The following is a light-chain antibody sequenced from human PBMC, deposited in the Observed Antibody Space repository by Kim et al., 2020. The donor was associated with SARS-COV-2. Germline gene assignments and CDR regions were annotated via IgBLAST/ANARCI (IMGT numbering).Light chain of an antibody. CDR2: YTH. V-gene: IGLV8-61*01. J-gene: IGLJ2*01. Sequence: QTVVTQEPSLSVPPGGTVTVTCGLTSGPVSPDHRPSWFQKTPGQPPRTLFSYTHSRSPGVPDRFSASIIDNKAVLTITGARADDDCHYYCLLYLDDGISLFGGGTQLTVL. CDR1: SGPVSPDHR. CDR3: LLYLDDGISL.